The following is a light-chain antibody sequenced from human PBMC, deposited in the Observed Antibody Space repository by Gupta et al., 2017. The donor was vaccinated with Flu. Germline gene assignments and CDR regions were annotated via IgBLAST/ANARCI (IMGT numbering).Light chain of an antibody. CDR1: SSMSGYNS. J-gene: IGLJ1*01. Sequence: GNSSMSGYNSLVWYQQVPGTAPKLLIYSNDQRPSGVPDRFSGSKSGTSASLAISGLQSEDEAYYYCAAWNESLQVVFGTGTKVTVL. CDR2: SND. CDR3: AAWNESLQVV. V-gene: IGLV1-44*01.